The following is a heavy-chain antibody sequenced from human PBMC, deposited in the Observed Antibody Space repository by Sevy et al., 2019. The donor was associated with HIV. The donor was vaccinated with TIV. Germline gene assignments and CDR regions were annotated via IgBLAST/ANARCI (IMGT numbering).Heavy chain of an antibody. CDR1: GFTFSSYW. CDR2: IKQDGSEK. D-gene: IGHD1-26*01. V-gene: IGHV3-7*01. CDR3: ARAYSGSYYGPFGG. Sequence: GRSLRLSCAASGFTFSSYWMSWVRQAPGKGLEWVANIKQDGSEKYDVDSVKGRFTISRDNAKNSLYLQMNSLRAEDTAVYYCARAYSGSYYGPFGGWGQGTLVTVSS. J-gene: IGHJ4*02.